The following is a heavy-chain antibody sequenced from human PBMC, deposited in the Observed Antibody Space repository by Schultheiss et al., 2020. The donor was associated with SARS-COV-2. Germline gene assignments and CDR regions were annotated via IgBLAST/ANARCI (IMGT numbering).Heavy chain of an antibody. D-gene: IGHD6-13*01. CDR3: SRDEADYYYGMDV. CDR2: IYYSGST. V-gene: IGHV4-59*01. CDR1: GGSISGYY. J-gene: IGHJ6*02. Sequence: SETLSLTCVVYGGSISGYYWSWIRQPPGKGLEWIGYIYYSGSTNYNPSLKSRVTISVDTSKNQFSLELSSVTAADTAVYYCSRDEADYYYGMDVWGQGTTVTVSS.